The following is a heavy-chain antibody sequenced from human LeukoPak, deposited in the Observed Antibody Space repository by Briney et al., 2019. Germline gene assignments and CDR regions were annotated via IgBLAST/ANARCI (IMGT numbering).Heavy chain of an antibody. CDR3: ARDPPMWNSSSSVDY. V-gene: IGHV1-69*04. Sequence: ASVKVSCKASGGTFSSYTISWVRQAPGQGLEWMGRIIPILGIANYAQKFQGRVTITADKSTSTAYMELSSPRSEDTAVYYCARDPPMWNSSSSVDYWGQGTLVTVSS. J-gene: IGHJ4*02. CDR1: GGTFSSYT. D-gene: IGHD6-6*01. CDR2: IIPILGIA.